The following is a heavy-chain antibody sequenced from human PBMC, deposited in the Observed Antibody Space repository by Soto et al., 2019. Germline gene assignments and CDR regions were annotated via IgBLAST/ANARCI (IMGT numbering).Heavy chain of an antibody. J-gene: IGHJ4*02. Sequence: QVHLQESGPGLVKPSETLSLTCSVFGDSISRHYWSWIRQPAGKGLEYIGRIYNSGLINYNPSLESRVSMSVDPSKNQFSLKLTSATAADTAIFYWGRGPLCGEECYFAFWGQGTLVTVPS. CDR3: GRGPLCGEECYFAF. CDR1: GDSISRHY. D-gene: IGHD2-21*01. CDR2: IYNSGLI. V-gene: IGHV4-4*07.